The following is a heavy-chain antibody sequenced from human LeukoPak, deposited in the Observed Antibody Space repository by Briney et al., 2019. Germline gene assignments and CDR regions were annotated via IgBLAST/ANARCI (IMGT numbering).Heavy chain of an antibody. CDR2: IYYSGST. J-gene: IGHJ3*02. D-gene: IGHD7-27*01. CDR3: ARQNWVGAAFDI. V-gene: IGHV4-59*08. Sequence: PETLSLTCTLSGGSISSSYWSWIRHPPGKGRGRIGYIYYSGSTNYNPSLKSRVTISVDTSKNQFSLKLSSVTAADTAVYYCARQNWVGAAFDIWGQGTMVTVSS. CDR1: GGSISSSY.